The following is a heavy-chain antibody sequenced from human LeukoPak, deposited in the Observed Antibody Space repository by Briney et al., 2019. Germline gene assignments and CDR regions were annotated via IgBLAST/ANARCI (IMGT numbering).Heavy chain of an antibody. Sequence: SETLSLTCAVYGGTFSGYYWSWIRQPPGKGLEWIGEINHSGNTNYNPSLKSRVTISIDTSKNQFYLKLSSVTAADTAIYYCARPFLRFSSGWHFDYWGQGILVTVSS. D-gene: IGHD6-19*01. V-gene: IGHV4-34*01. J-gene: IGHJ4*02. CDR3: ARPFLRFSSGWHFDY. CDR2: INHSGNT. CDR1: GGTFSGYY.